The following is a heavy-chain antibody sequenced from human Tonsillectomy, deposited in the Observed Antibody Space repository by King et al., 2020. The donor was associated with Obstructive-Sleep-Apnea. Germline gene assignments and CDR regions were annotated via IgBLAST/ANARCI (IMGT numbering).Heavy chain of an antibody. CDR2: IYYSGST. V-gene: IGHV4-39*01. D-gene: IGHD3-16*01. CDR3: ARLLIGGDWFDP. Sequence: QLQESGPGLVKPSETLSLTCTVSGGSISSTSYYWGWIRQPPGKGLEWIGSIYYSGSTYHNPSLKSRVTISVDTSKNQFSLKLSSVTAADTAVYYCARLLIGGDWFDPWGQGTLVTVSS. J-gene: IGHJ5*02. CDR1: GGSISSTSYY.